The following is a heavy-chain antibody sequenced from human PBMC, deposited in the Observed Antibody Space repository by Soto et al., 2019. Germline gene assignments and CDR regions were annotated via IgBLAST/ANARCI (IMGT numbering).Heavy chain of an antibody. V-gene: IGHV3-7*01. D-gene: IGHD6-13*01. CDR2: IKQDGGEK. J-gene: IGHJ5*02. CDR1: GVTFSSYW. Sequence: PGGSLRLSCAASGVTFSSYWMSWVRQALGKGLEWVANIKQDGGEKYYVDSVKGRFTISRDNAKNSLYLQMNSLRVEDTALYYCARRYSSSWSGFDPWGQGTLVTVSS. CDR3: ARRYSSSWSGFDP.